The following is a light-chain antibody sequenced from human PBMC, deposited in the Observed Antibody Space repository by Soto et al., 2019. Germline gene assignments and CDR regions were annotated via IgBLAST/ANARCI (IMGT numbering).Light chain of an antibody. V-gene: IGKV3-15*01. CDR3: QQYNNWRRT. CDR2: GAS. Sequence: EIVMTQSPATLSVSPGERATLSCRASQSVSSNLAWYQQKPGQAPRLLTYGASTRATGIPARFSGSGSGTEFTLTISSLQSEDFAVYYCQQYNNWRRTFGQGTKVDIK. CDR1: QSVSSN. J-gene: IGKJ1*01.